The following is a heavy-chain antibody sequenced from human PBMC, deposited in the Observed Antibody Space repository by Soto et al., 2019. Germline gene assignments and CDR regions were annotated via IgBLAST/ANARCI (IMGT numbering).Heavy chain of an antibody. Sequence: SVKVSCKASGFTFTSSAVQWVRQARGQRLEWIGWIVVGSGNTNYAQKFQERVTITRDMSTSTAYMELSSLRSEDTAVYYCAAGDYDFWSGYYSRDGDEYWGQGTLVTVSS. J-gene: IGHJ4*02. CDR2: IVVGSGNT. V-gene: IGHV1-58*01. CDR3: AAGDYDFWSGYYSRDGDEY. CDR1: GFTFTSSA. D-gene: IGHD3-3*01.